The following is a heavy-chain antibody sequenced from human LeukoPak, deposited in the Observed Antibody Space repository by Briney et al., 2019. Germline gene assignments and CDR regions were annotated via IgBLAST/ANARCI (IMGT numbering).Heavy chain of an antibody. CDR3: AKGPTVTSGHFDY. Sequence: WVRQPPGKRLEYVASISVSGDITYYADSVRGRFTVSRDKSINTLYLHMNSLRAEDTAVYYCAKGPTVTSGHFDYWGQGTLVTVSS. J-gene: IGHJ4*02. D-gene: IGHD4-11*01. V-gene: IGHV3-23*01. CDR2: ISVSGDIT.